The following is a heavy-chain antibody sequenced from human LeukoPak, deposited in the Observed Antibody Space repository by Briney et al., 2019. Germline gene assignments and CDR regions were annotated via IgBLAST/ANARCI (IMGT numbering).Heavy chain of an antibody. CDR2: ISSSSSYI. J-gene: IGHJ4*02. CDR3: ARDEDSSSWYDY. Sequence: GGSLRLSCPASGFTFSSYSMNWVRQAPGKGLEWVSSISSSSSYIYYADSVKGRFTISRDNAKNSLYLQMNSLRAEDTAVYYCARDEDSSSWYDYWGQGTLVTVSS. CDR1: GFTFSSYS. D-gene: IGHD6-13*01. V-gene: IGHV3-21*01.